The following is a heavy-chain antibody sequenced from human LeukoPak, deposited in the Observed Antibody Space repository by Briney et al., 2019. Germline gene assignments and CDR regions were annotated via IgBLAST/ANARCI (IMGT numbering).Heavy chain of an antibody. CDR2: ISPNSGGT. CDR1: GYTFTGYY. J-gene: IGHJ6*02. CDR3: ARDRISRHYEALGYYYYGMDV. V-gene: IGHV1-2*02. D-gene: IGHD2-15*01. Sequence: ASVKVSCKASGYTFTGYYMHWVRQAPGQGLEWMGWISPNSGGTNYAQKFQGRVTMTRDTSISTAYMELSRLRSDDTAVYYCARDRISRHYEALGYYYYGMDVWGQGTTVTVSS.